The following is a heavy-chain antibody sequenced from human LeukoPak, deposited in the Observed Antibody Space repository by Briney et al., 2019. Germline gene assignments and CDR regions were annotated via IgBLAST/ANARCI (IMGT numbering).Heavy chain of an antibody. Sequence: GGSLRLSCAASGLTFRSHAMTWVRQAPGKGLEWVSAISGSGGSTYYADSVKGRFTISRDNSENTLYMQMNSLRAEDTAVYYCAKARDYWGQGTLVTVSS. CDR2: ISGSGGST. CDR3: AKARDY. V-gene: IGHV3-23*01. CDR1: GLTFRSHA. J-gene: IGHJ4*02.